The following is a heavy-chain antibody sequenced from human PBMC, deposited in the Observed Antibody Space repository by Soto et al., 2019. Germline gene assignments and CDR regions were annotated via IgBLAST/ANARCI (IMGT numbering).Heavy chain of an antibody. CDR2: IKSKTDGGTT. J-gene: IGHJ6*02. V-gene: IGHV3-15*07. CDR1: GFTFSNAW. CDR3: TTASIYSSSWYAYGMDV. D-gene: IGHD6-13*01. Sequence: GGSLRLSCAASGFTFSNAWMNWVRQAPGKGLEWVGRIKSKTDGGTTDYAAPVKGRFTISRDDSKNTLYLQMNSLKTEDTAVYYCTTASIYSSSWYAYGMDVWGQGTTVTVSS.